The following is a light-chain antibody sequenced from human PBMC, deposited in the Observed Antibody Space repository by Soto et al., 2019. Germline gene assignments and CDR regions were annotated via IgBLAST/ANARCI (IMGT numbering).Light chain of an antibody. CDR2: GAS. CDR3: QIHNGAPLT. Sequence: IQMTQSLYSLSASVKDRIIITCRASQSISGSLNWYQQKPGKAPKLLIYGASTLQSGVPSRFSGSGSGTDFTLTISSLQPEDVATYCCQIHNGAPLTFGGGTKVDNK. V-gene: IGKV1-39*01. CDR1: QSISGS. J-gene: IGKJ4*01.